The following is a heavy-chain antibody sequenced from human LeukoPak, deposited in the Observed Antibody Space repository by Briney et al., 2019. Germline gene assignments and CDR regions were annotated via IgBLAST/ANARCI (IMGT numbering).Heavy chain of an antibody. Sequence: GSLRLSCAASGFTFSSYEMNWVRQAPGKGLEWVSYISSSGSTIYYADSVKGRFTISRDNSKNTLYLQMNSLRAEDTAVYYCAKSMRPGYYYDSSGPYFDYWGQGTLVTVSS. D-gene: IGHD3-22*01. V-gene: IGHV3-48*03. CDR1: GFTFSSYE. CDR3: AKSMRPGYYYDSSGPYFDY. CDR2: ISSSGSTI. J-gene: IGHJ4*02.